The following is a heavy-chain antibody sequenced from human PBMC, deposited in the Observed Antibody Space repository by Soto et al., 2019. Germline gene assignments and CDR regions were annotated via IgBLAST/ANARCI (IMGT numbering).Heavy chain of an antibody. J-gene: IGHJ6*02. V-gene: IGHV5-51*01. CDR3: ARHLSNFRYYYYAMDV. CDR1: GYTFTDYW. D-gene: IGHD4-4*01. CDR2: IYPGDSDT. Sequence: GESLKISCKGSGYTFTDYWIGWVRQLPGKGLEWMGIIYPGDSDTRYSPSFQGHVPITVDKSTNTAYLQWNTLRASDTAMYYCARHLSNFRYYYYAMDVWGQGTTVTVSS.